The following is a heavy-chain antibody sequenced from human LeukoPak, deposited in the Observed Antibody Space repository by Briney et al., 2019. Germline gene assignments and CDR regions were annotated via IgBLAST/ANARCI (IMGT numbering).Heavy chain of an antibody. CDR3: AGGYYSNYEGY. CDR2: ISRSGSTK. CDR1: GFTFSDYN. D-gene: IGHD4-11*01. J-gene: IGHJ4*02. V-gene: IGHV3-11*04. Sequence: GGSLRLSCAASGFTFSDYNMRWIRQAPGKGLEWVSSISRSGSTKYYADSVKGRFTISRDNAKNSLFLQMNSLRAEDTAVYYCAGGYYSNYEGYWGQGTLVTVSS.